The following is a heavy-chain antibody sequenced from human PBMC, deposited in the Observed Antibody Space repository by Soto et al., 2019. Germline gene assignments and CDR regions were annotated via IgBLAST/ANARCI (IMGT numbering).Heavy chain of an antibody. V-gene: IGHV4-34*01. Sequence: QVQLQQWGAGLLKPSETLSLTCAVYGGSFSGYSWTWIRQSPGKGLEWIGQINDGGSANYNPSLKSRVTISVDTAXXXFXXELSSVTAADTAVYYCARGLFSETHYSGGWYFFDYWGQGTLVTVSS. D-gene: IGHD1-26*01. CDR2: INDGGSA. J-gene: IGHJ4*02. CDR3: ARGLFSETHYSGGWYFFDY. CDR1: GGSFSGYS.